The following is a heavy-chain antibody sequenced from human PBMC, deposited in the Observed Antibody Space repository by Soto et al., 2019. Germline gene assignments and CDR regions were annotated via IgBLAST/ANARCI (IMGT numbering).Heavy chain of an antibody. CDR2: IDPSDSYT. CDR1: GYSFTSYW. D-gene: IGHD1-20*01. J-gene: IGHJ6*02. CDR3: ARHVGILSGDYYGMDV. V-gene: IGHV5-10-1*01. Sequence: PGESLKISCKGSGYSFTSYWISWVRQMPGKGLEWMGRIDPSDSYTNYSPSFQGHVTISADKSISTAYLQWSSLKASDTAMYYCARHVGILSGDYYGMDVWGQGTTVTGSS.